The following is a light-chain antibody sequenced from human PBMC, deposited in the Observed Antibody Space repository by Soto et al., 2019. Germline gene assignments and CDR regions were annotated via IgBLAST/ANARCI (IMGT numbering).Light chain of an antibody. Sequence: EIVLTQSPATLSLSPGERATLSCRASQSINNFLAWYQHKPGQAPRLLIYEASNRAAGIPARFSGTGSETDFTLTISSLEPEDFAVDYCQQRDNWVWTFGQGTNVDIK. CDR2: EAS. V-gene: IGKV3-11*01. J-gene: IGKJ1*01. CDR3: QQRDNWVWT. CDR1: QSINNF.